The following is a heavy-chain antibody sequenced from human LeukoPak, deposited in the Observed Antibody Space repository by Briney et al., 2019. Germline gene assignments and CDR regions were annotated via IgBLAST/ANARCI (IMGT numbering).Heavy chain of an antibody. Sequence: ASVKVSCKASGYTFTTYDINWVRQATGQGLEWMGWMNPNSGNTGYAQKFQGRVTMTRNTSISTAYMELSRLRSDDTAVYYCARDPSNTSGRYIYFDYWGQGTLVTVSS. CDR3: ARDPSNTSGRYIYFDY. V-gene: IGHV1-8*01. J-gene: IGHJ4*02. CDR1: GYTFTTYD. D-gene: IGHD2-2*01. CDR2: MNPNSGNT.